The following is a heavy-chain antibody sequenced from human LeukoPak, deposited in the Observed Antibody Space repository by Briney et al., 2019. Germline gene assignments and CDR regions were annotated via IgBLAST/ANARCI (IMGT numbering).Heavy chain of an antibody. CDR3: ARDAGEKGFDY. D-gene: IGHD4-17*01. J-gene: IGHJ4*02. Sequence: SETLSLTCAVSGGPFSGYFWSWIRQPPGKGLEWIGEINHSGSTNYNPSLKSRVTISVDTSKNQFSLKLSSVTAADTAVYYCARDAGEKGFDYWGQGTLVTVSS. CDR1: GGPFSGYF. CDR2: INHSGST. V-gene: IGHV4-34*01.